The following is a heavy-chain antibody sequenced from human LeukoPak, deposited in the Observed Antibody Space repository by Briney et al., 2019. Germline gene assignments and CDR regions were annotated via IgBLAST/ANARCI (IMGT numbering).Heavy chain of an antibody. Sequence: SETLSLTCTVSGGSISSSSYYWGWIRQPPGKGLEWFGSIYYGGTTYYNPSLKSRVSISVDTSKNQFFLNLNSVTAADTAVYYCARDPTASGWYLSYAFDIWGQGTMVTVSS. V-gene: IGHV4-39*07. D-gene: IGHD6-13*01. CDR3: ARDPTASGWYLSYAFDI. CDR1: GGSISSSSYY. J-gene: IGHJ3*02. CDR2: IYYGGTT.